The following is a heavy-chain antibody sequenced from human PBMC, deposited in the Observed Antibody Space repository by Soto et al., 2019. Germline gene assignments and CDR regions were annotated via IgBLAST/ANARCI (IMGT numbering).Heavy chain of an antibody. CDR1: GFTFSSYS. Sequence: PGGSLRLSCAASGFTFSSYSMNWVRQAPGKGLEWVSSISSSSSYIYYADSVKGRFTISRDNAKNSLYLQMNSLRAEDTAVYYCARESSITMIVVVPDAFDIWGQGTMVTVSS. CDR2: ISSSSSYI. CDR3: ARESSITMIVVVPDAFDI. V-gene: IGHV3-21*01. J-gene: IGHJ3*02. D-gene: IGHD3-22*01.